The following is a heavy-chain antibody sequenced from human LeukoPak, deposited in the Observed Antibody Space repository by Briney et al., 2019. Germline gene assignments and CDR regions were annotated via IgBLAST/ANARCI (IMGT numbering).Heavy chain of an antibody. Sequence: GGSLRLSCVASGFTFSTYAMNWVRQAPGKGLEWVAVIWYDGSNKYYADSVKGRFTISRDNSKNTLYLQMNSLRAEDTAVYYCARVSGSGYYDFDYWGQGTLVTVSS. CDR2: IWYDGSNK. V-gene: IGHV3-33*08. D-gene: IGHD3-22*01. CDR3: ARVSGSGYYDFDY. CDR1: GFTFSTYA. J-gene: IGHJ4*02.